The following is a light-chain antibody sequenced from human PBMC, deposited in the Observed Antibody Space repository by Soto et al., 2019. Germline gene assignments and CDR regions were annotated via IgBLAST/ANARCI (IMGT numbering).Light chain of an antibody. Sequence: DIQMTQFPSALSASVGDRVTITCRASQNVNNWLAWYQHKPGKAPQLLIYDASVLESGVQSRFSGSGSGTEFTLAINGIQSDDFATYYCQQYNTYWTFGPGTKVEVE. V-gene: IGKV1-5*01. CDR3: QQYNTYWT. J-gene: IGKJ1*01. CDR1: QNVNNW. CDR2: DAS.